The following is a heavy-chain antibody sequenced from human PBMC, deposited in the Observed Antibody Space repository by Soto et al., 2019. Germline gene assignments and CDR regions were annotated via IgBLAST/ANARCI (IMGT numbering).Heavy chain of an antibody. CDR2: ISGSGGST. J-gene: IGHJ6*02. CDR1: GFTFSSYA. Sequence: EVQLLESGGGLVQPGGSLRLSCAASGFTFSSYAMSWVRQAPGKGLEWVSAISGSGGSTYYADSVKGRFTISRDNSKNTLYLQKNSLRAEDTAVYYCAKLSYYFYCIDVWGQGTTVTVSS. V-gene: IGHV3-23*01. CDR3: AKLSYYFYCIDV.